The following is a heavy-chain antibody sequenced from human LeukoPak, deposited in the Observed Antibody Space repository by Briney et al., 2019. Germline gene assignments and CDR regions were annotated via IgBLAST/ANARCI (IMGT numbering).Heavy chain of an antibody. CDR2: IYYSGST. Sequence: SETLSLTCTVSGASVSGDSISSYYWSWIRQPPGKGLEWIGSIYYSGSTNYNPSLKSRVAFSVDMSRNQFSLKVNSVTAADTAVYYCAREAYTSGWYLDYWGQGTLVIVSS. D-gene: IGHD6-19*01. J-gene: IGHJ4*02. CDR3: AREAYTSGWYLDY. V-gene: IGHV4-61*01. CDR1: GASVSGDSISSYY.